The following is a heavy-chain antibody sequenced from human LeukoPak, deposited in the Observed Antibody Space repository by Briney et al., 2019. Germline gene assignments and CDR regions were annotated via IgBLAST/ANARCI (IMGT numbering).Heavy chain of an antibody. D-gene: IGHD2-2*02. CDR3: TKALGSYTSLDY. J-gene: IGHJ4*02. Sequence: GGSLRLSCAASGFTFSNAWMSWVRQAPGKGLEWVARIRKKANSYTTEYAASVKGRFTISRDDSRNSLYLQMNSLKTEDTAVYYCTKALGSYTSLDYWGQGTLVTVSS. V-gene: IGHV3-72*01. CDR1: GFTFSNAW. CDR2: IRKKANSYTT.